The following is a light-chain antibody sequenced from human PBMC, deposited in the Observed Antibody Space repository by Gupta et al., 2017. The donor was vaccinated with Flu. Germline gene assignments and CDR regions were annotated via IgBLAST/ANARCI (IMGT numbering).Light chain of an antibody. CDR3: QVWHQRGDHFA. V-gene: IGLV3-21*02. CDR1: RVGRYS. CDR2: ADK. Sequence: SAVLPQPPSVSVAPGQPARITCGGDRVGRYSVHWYQRRPGQAPILVIYADKDRPSGIPERFSGSSSGNTATLTISRVEGGDEADYYCQVWHQRGDHFAFGGGTTLTVL. J-gene: IGLJ2*01.